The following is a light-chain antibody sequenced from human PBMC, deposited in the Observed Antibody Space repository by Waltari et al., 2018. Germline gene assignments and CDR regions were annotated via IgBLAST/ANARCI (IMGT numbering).Light chain of an antibody. CDR2: DVS. CDR1: SSDVGAYNY. Sequence: QSALTQPASVSGSPGQSITISCTGTSSDVGAYNYVSWSQHHPGKAPKLMIYDVSKRPSGVSDRFSGSKSGNTASLTISGLQAEDEADYYCSSYTTSTTVIFGGGTRLTVL. CDR3: SSYTTSTTVI. J-gene: IGLJ2*01. V-gene: IGLV2-14*03.